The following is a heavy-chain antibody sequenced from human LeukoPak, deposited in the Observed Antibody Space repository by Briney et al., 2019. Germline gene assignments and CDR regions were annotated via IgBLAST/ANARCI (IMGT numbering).Heavy chain of an antibody. CDR3: ARNDSSGYFDY. Sequence: SETLSLTCTVSGGSISSYYWSWIRQPAGKGLEWIGRIYTSGSTHYNPSLKSRVTISVDTSKNQFSLRLSSVTAADTAVYYCARNDSSGYFDYWSQGTLVTVSS. V-gene: IGHV4-4*07. J-gene: IGHJ4*02. D-gene: IGHD3-22*01. CDR2: IYTSGST. CDR1: GGSISSYY.